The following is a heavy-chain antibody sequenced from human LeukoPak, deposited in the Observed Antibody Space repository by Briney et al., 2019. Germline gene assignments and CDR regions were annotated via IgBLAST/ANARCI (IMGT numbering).Heavy chain of an antibody. D-gene: IGHD4-17*01. J-gene: IGHJ4*02. Sequence: SETPSLTCAVSGDSISSTNWWNWVRPPPGKGLEWIGEIDHRGNTNYNPSLKSRVSISADKSKNQFSLKLTSVTAADTAVYYCARGYGPGYWGQGILVTVSA. CDR1: GDSISSTNW. V-gene: IGHV4-4*02. CDR3: ARGYGPGY. CDR2: IDHRGNT.